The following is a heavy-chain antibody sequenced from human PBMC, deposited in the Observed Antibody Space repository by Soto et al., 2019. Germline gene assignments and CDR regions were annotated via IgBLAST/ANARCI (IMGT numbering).Heavy chain of an antibody. V-gene: IGHV3-48*02. CDR3: ARDRGGVVAGFNWLDP. Sequence: LQESGGDLVQPGGSLRLSCAASGFKFSMFGMNWVRQAPGKGLEWIAYISSSSTTIVYGGSVEGRFTVSRDNVENSLYLQMKSLGDDDTAVYYCARDRGGVVAGFNWLDPWGHGTPVTVST. CDR1: GFKFSMFG. J-gene: IGHJ5*02. D-gene: IGHD6-19*01. CDR2: ISSSSTTI.